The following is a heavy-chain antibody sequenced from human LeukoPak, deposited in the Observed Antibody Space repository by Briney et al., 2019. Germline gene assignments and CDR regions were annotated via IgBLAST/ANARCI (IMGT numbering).Heavy chain of an antibody. Sequence: GGSLRLSYAASGFPFANTWMHWVRQAPGKGLVWVSLIDNDGSTTNYADSVKGRFTISRDNAKNTVYLQMNSLRAEDTAVYYCAIGGTYGSGSWGQGTLVTVSS. CDR2: IDNDGSTT. CDR1: GFPFANTW. J-gene: IGHJ4*02. V-gene: IGHV3-74*01. D-gene: IGHD3-10*01. CDR3: AIGGTYGSGS.